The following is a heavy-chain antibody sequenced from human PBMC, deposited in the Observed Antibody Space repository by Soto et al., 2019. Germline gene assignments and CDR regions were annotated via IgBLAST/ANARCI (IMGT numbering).Heavy chain of an antibody. J-gene: IGHJ3*02. CDR1: GGSISSSSYY. Sequence: KPSETLSLTCTVSGGSISSSSYYWGWIRQPPGKGLEWIGSIYYSGSTYYNPSLKSRVTISVDTSKNQFSLKLSSVTAADTAVYYCARPPTHCSSTSCYAFDIWGQGTMVTVSS. CDR3: ARPPTHCSSTSCYAFDI. V-gene: IGHV4-39*01. CDR2: IYYSGST. D-gene: IGHD2-2*01.